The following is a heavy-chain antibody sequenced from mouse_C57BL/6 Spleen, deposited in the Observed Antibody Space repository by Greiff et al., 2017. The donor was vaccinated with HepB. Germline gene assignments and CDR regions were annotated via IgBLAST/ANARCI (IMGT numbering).Heavy chain of an antibody. J-gene: IGHJ4*01. CDR3: ARGDPLYAMDY. CDR1: GYSITSGYD. Sequence: EVKLMESGPGMVKPSQSLSLTCTVTGYSITSGYDWHWIRHFPGNKLEWMGYISYSGSTNYNPSLKSRISITHDTSKNHFFLKLNSVTTEDTATYYCARGDPLYAMDYWGQGTSVTVSS. D-gene: IGHD3-3*01. V-gene: IGHV3-1*01. CDR2: ISYSGST.